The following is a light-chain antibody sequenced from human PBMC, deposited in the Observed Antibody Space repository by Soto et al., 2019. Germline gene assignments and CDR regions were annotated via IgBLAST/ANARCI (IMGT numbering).Light chain of an antibody. Sequence: EIVLTQSPATLSLSPGERATLSCGASQTITSGYLAWYQLRPGLAPRLLFYDASNRATGIPDRFSGSGSGTDFTLTISGLEPEDFAVYFCQQYASSPLTFGGGTKVVIK. CDR2: DAS. J-gene: IGKJ4*01. CDR1: QTITSGY. CDR3: QQYASSPLT. V-gene: IGKV3D-20*01.